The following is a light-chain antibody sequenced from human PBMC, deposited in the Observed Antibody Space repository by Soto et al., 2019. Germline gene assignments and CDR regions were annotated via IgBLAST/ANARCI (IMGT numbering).Light chain of an antibody. CDR2: SNN. J-gene: IGLJ3*02. Sequence: QTVVTQPPSASGTPGQRVTISCSGSSSNIGSNYVYWYQHLPGTAPKLLIHSNNQRPSGVPDRFSGSKSGTSASLAISGLRSEDEADYYCAAWDDSLSGRVFGGGTKLTVL. V-gene: IGLV1-47*02. CDR3: AAWDDSLSGRV. CDR1: SSNIGSNY.